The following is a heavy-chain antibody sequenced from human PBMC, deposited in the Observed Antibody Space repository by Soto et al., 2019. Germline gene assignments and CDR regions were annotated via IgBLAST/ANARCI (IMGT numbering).Heavy chain of an antibody. J-gene: IGHJ2*01. CDR2: IRSKANSYAT. V-gene: IGHV3-73*02. CDR1: GFTFSGSA. Sequence: EVQLVESGGGLVQPGGSLKLSCAASGFTFSGSAMHWVRQASGKGLEWVGRIRSKANSYATAYAASVKGRFTISRDDSKNAAYLQMNSLSTEDTAVYYCTRYALQYCGGDCYLLPYFDLWGRGTLVTVSS. D-gene: IGHD2-21*02. CDR3: TRYALQYCGGDCYLLPYFDL.